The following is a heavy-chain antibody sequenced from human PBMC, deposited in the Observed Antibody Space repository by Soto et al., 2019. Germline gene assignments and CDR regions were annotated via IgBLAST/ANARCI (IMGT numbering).Heavy chain of an antibody. CDR3: VRSKGGYSYGTPFDY. D-gene: IGHD5-18*01. CDR2: ISWNSGNI. V-gene: IGHV3-9*01. Sequence: GRALRLSCTASGFTFDHYAMHGVRQVLGKGLEWVSSISWNSGNIGYADSVKGRFTTSRDNAKNSLYLQMNSLRPEDTALYYCVRSKGGYSYGTPFDYWGQGT. CDR1: GFTFDHYA. J-gene: IGHJ4*02.